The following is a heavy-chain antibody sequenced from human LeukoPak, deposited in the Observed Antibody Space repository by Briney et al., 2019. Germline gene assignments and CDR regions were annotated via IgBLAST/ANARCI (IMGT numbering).Heavy chain of an antibody. D-gene: IGHD1-26*01. J-gene: IGHJ4*02. CDR3: ARLGVGATTGLFDY. CDR2: IYYSGSP. V-gene: IGHV4-39*01. Sequence: SETLSLTCTVSGGSINSSSFYWGWIRQPPRKGLEWIGSIYYSGSPYYNPSLKSRVTISVDTAKNQFSLKLSSVTAAETAVYYCARLGVGATTGLFDYWGQGTLVTVSS. CDR1: GGSINSSSFY.